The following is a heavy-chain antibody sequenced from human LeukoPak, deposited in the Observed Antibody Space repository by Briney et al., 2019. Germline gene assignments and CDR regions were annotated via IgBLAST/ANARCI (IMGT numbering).Heavy chain of an antibody. D-gene: IGHD2-15*01. V-gene: IGHV1-2*06. CDR3: ARAHCSGGSCYVFVDY. CDR1: GYTFTGYY. Sequence: ASVKVSCKASGYTFTGYYMHWVRQAPGQGLEWMGRINPNSGGTNYAQKFQGRVTITRDTSISTAYMELSRLRSDDTAVYYCARAHCSGGSCYVFVDYWGQGTLVTVSS. J-gene: IGHJ4*02. CDR2: INPNSGGT.